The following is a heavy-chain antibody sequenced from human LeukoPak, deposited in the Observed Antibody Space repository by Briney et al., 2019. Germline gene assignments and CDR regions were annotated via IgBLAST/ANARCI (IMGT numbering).Heavy chain of an antibody. Sequence: VRSLRLSPASSVFTFSSYAMSCGRQAPGKGLWCVSGISGIGGSTYYTDSAKGRFTISRDNSKNTLYLHRNSLRAETPPGIYGAKDRYYDSSGYRHWGQGTLVSVSS. V-gene: IGHV3-23*01. CDR2: ISGIGGST. J-gene: IGHJ4*02. CDR1: VFTFSSYA. D-gene: IGHD3-22*01. CDR3: AKDRYYDSSGYRH.